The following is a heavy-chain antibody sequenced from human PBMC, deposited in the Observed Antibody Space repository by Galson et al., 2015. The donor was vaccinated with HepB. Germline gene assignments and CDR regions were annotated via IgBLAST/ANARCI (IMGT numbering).Heavy chain of an antibody. V-gene: IGHV3-23*01. CDR1: GFTFSSYA. CDR3: AKDGRDAAMVTHYCGMDV. Sequence: SLRLSCAASGFTFSSYAMSWVRQAPGKGLEWVSFISGSGGSTYYADSVKGRFTVSRDNSKNTLSLQMNSLRAEDTAVYYCAKDGRDAAMVTHYCGMDVWGQGTTVTVSS. J-gene: IGHJ6*02. D-gene: IGHD5-18*01. CDR2: ISGSGGST.